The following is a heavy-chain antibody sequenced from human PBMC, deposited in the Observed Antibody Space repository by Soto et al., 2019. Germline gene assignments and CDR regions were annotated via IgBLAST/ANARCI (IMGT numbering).Heavy chain of an antibody. CDR2: IIPFFGSA. V-gene: IGHV1-69*08. CDR3: SGRPDTPLVTET. Sequence: QVQLVQSEAEVKKPGSSVKVSCKASGGTFSTLTINWVRQAPGQGLEWMGRIIPFFGSAVYAQTFQDRVILSADRSSNTAYMELSSLTSADTAVYYCSGRPDTPLVTETWGQGTLVTVSS. J-gene: IGHJ5*02. D-gene: IGHD2-21*02. CDR1: GGTFSTLT.